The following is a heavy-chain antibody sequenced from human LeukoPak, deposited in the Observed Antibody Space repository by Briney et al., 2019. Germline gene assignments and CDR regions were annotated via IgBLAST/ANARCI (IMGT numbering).Heavy chain of an antibody. D-gene: IGHD2-21*02. CDR2: IDWSGGTI. Sequence: PGGSLRLSCTASGFTFDEFGMSWVRQAPGKGPEWVSGIDWSGGTIGHADSVKGRFTISRDNAKRSLYPQMNSLRVEDTALYYCARYLQTGGQPLPWFDPWGQGTLVTVSS. J-gene: IGHJ5*02. V-gene: IGHV3-20*04. CDR1: GFTFDEFG. CDR3: ARYLQTGGQPLPWFDP.